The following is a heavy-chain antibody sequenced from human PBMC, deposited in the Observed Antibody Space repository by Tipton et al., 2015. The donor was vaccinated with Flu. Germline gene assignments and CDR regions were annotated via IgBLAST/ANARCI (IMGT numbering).Heavy chain of an antibody. D-gene: IGHD3-16*01. CDR1: GGTFSSYA. J-gene: IGHJ3*02. CDR2: IIPIFGTA. Sequence: QSGAEVKKPGSSVKVSCKASGGTFSSYAISWVRQAPGQGLEWMGGIIPIFGTANYAQKFQGRVTITADKSTSTAYMELNSLRAEDTAVYYCARGSPGVGDGAFDIWGQGTMVTVSS. V-gene: IGHV1-69*06. CDR3: ARGSPGVGDGAFDI.